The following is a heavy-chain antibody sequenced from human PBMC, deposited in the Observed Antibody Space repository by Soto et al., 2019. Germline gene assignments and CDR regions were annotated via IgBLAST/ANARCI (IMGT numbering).Heavy chain of an antibody. D-gene: IGHD6-19*01. CDR3: AIAVAGADFDY. CDR2: ISAYNGNT. Sequence: GASVKVSCKASGYTFTSYGISWVRQAPGQGLEWMGWISAYNGNTNYAQKLQGRVTMTTDTPTSTAYMELRSLRSDDTAVYYCAIAVAGADFDYWGQGTLVTVSS. J-gene: IGHJ4*02. CDR1: GYTFTSYG. V-gene: IGHV1-18*01.